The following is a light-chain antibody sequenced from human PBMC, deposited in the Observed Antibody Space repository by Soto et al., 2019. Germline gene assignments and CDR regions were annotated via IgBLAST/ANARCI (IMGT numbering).Light chain of an antibody. CDR2: DVS. CDR1: SNDVGGYNY. J-gene: IGLJ2*01. V-gene: IGLV2-11*01. Sequence: QSVLTQPRSVSGSPGQSVTISCTGTSNDVGGYNYVSWYQQHPGKAPILMIYDVSKRPSGVPDRFSGSKSGNTASLTISGLQAEDEADYYCCSYAGSYTLLFGGGTKLTVL. CDR3: CSYAGSYTLL.